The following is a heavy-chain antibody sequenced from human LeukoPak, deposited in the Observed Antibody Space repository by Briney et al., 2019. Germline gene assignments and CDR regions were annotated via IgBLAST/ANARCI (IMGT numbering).Heavy chain of an antibody. J-gene: IGHJ4*02. CDR3: ASLYCSGGSCYSSDY. CDR1: GVSFSGYY. D-gene: IGHD2-15*01. CDR2: INHSGST. V-gene: IGHV4-34*01. Sequence: SSETLSLTCAVYGVSFSGYYWSWLRQPPGKGLEWIGEINHSGSTNYNPSLKSRVTISVDTSKNQFSLKLSSVTAADTAVYYCASLYCSGGSCYSSDYWGQGTLVTVSS.